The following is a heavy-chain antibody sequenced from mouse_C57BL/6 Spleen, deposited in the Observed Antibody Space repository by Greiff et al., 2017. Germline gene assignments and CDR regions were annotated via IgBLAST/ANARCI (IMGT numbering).Heavy chain of an antibody. Sequence: EVKLVEPGAELVRPGASVKLSCTASGYNFKDYYMHWVKQRPEQGLEWIGWIDPDNGDTDYDQKFQGKATITADTSSDTAYLQLSSLTSEDSAVYYCTTRSNYFYYIDYWGQGTSLTVSS. J-gene: IGHJ2*02. V-gene: IGHV14-4*01. D-gene: IGHD2-5*01. CDR2: IDPDNGDT. CDR3: TTRSNYFYYIDY. CDR1: GYNFKDYY.